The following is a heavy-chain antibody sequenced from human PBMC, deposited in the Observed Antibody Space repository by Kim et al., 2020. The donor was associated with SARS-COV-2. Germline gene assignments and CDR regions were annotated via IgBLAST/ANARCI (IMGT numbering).Heavy chain of an antibody. Sequence: GRTHYADSGKGRFTITRDNSKSTLFLHMNSLRAEDTAVYYCEASDYWGQGSLVTVSS. CDR2: GRT. V-gene: IGHV3-23*01. CDR3: EASDY. J-gene: IGHJ4*02.